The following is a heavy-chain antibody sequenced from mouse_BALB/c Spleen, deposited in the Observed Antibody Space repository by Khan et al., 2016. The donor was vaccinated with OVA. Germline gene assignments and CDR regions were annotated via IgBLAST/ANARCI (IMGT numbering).Heavy chain of an antibody. CDR1: GFSLTSYG. V-gene: IGHV2-9*02. J-gene: IGHJ2*01. CDR2: IWAGGST. Sequence: QVQLQQSGPGLVAPSQSLSITCTVSGFSLTSYGIHWVRQPPGKGLEWLGIIWAGGSTNYNSTLMSRLSISKDNSRSQVFLKMNSLQTDDTAMYFCARNRESDYFDYWGQGTTLTVSS. CDR3: ARNRESDYFDY.